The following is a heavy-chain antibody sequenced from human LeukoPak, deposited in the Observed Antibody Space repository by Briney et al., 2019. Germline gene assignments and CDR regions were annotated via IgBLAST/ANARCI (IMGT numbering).Heavy chain of an antibody. Sequence: GGSLRLSCAASGFTFSSYWMSWVRQAPGKGLEWVANIKQDGSEKYYVDSVKGRFTISRDNAKNSLYLQMNSLRAEDTAVYYCARYPYTVTTFGLCYYYGMHVWGQGTTVTVSS. D-gene: IGHD4-4*01. CDR2: IKQDGSEK. CDR3: ARYPYTVTTFGLCYYYGMHV. J-gene: IGHJ6*02. V-gene: IGHV3-7*01. CDR1: GFTFSSYW.